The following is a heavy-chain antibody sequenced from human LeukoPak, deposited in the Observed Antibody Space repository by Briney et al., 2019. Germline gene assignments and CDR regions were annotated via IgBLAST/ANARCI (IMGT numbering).Heavy chain of an antibody. CDR1: GGSISSYY. J-gene: IGHJ4*02. CDR3: ARTDPMVRGGSFDY. CDR2: IYYSGST. Sequence: SETLSLTRTVSGGSISSYYWSWIRQPPEKGLEWIGYIYYSGSTNYNPSLKSRVTISVDTSKNQFSLKLSSVTAADTAVYYCARTDPMVRGGSFDYWGQGTLVTVSS. D-gene: IGHD3-10*01. V-gene: IGHV4-59*08.